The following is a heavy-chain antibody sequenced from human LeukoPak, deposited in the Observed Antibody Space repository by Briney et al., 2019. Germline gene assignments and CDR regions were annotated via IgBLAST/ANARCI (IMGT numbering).Heavy chain of an antibody. CDR2: INIVNGNT. V-gene: IGHV1-3*04. J-gene: IGHJ4*02. CDR3: ATETGDYGDHGGGY. D-gene: IGHD4-17*01. Sequence: ASVKVSCKASGYTFTSYDINWVRQAPGQRLEWMGWINIVNGNTKYSQKVQGRATITRDTSASTAYMELSSLRSEDTAVYYCATETGDYGDHGGGYWGQGTLVTVSS. CDR1: GYTFTSYD.